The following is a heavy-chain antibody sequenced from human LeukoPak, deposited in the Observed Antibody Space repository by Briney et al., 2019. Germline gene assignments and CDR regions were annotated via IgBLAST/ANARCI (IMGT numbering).Heavy chain of an antibody. Sequence: ASVKVSCNASGYTFTSYDINWVRQATGQGLEWMGWMNPNSGNTGYAQKFQGRVTMTRNTSISTAYMELSSLRSEDTAVYYCARGLKVLRYFDWPTLGYWGQGTLVTVSS. V-gene: IGHV1-8*01. CDR3: ARGLKVLRYFDWPTLGY. D-gene: IGHD3-9*01. CDR2: MNPNSGNT. J-gene: IGHJ4*02. CDR1: GYTFTSYD.